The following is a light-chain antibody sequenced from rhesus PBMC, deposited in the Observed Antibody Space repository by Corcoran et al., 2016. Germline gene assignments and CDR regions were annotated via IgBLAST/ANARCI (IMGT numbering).Light chain of an antibody. Sequence: DIQMTQSPSSLSASVGDTVTITCRASQSISSWLAWYQQKPGKAPNLLIYQASSLERGVPSRFSGSGLWTDFTLTISSLQSEDFATYHWQHDLSRPLTFGGGTKVELK. V-gene: IGKV1-22*01. CDR3: QHDLSRPLT. CDR1: QSISSW. J-gene: IGKJ4*01. CDR2: QAS.